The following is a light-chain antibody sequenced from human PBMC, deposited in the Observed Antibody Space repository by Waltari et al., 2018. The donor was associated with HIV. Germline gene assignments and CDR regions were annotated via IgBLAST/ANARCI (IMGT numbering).Light chain of an antibody. V-gene: IGLV2-23*02. J-gene: IGLJ2*01. CDR2: EVT. Sequence: QSALTQPASVSGSPGQSITISCTGTSSDVGSYNLVSWYQQHPGKAPKLMIYEVTKRPSGVSNRFSVSKSGNTASLTSSGLQAEDEADYYCCSYAGSNTYVVFGGGTKLTVL. CDR1: SSDVGSYNL. CDR3: CSYAGSNTYVV.